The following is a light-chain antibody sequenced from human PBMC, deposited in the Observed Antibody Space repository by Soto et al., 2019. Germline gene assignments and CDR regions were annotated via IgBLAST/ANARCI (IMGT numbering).Light chain of an antibody. J-gene: IGLJ1*01. V-gene: IGLV1-40*03. CDR2: GNN. CDR1: SSNIGAGFD. Sequence: QAVVTQPPSVSGAPGQRVTISCTGSSSNIGAGFDVHWYHQIAGTAPKLLIYGNNHRPSGVPDRFSASKAGASASLAISGLQSEDEGDYYCAAWDASLGGFYVFGSGTKLTVL. CDR3: AAWDASLGGFYV.